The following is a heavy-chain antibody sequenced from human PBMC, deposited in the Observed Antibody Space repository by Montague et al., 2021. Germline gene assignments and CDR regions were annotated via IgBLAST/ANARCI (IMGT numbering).Heavy chain of an antibody. J-gene: IGHJ4*02. CDR1: GGSPSEYY. D-gene: IGHD3-10*01. V-gene: IGHV4-34*01. CDR2: VRHIGST. Sequence: SETLSLTCGVCGGSPSEYYWTWIRQSPEKGLEWIGEVRHIGSTNYNPSLKSRVTMSVDKSKNQFSLKLRSVTAADTAVYYCASNRGPFDYWGQGTVVTVSS. CDR3: ASNRGPFDY.